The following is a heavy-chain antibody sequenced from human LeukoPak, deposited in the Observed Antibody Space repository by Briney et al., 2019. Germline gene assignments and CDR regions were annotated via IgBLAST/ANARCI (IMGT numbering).Heavy chain of an antibody. CDR3: ATGQYCSGNRCYSGTFDI. CDR1: GGSISSYY. Sequence: SETLSLTCTVSGGSISSYYWSWIRQPPGKGLEWIGYINYSGSTNYNPSLKSRVTMSVDTSKNQFSLKLSSVTAADTAVYYCATGQYCSGNRCYSGTFDIWGQGTMLTVSS. D-gene: IGHD2-15*01. J-gene: IGHJ3*02. V-gene: IGHV4-59*01. CDR2: INYSGST.